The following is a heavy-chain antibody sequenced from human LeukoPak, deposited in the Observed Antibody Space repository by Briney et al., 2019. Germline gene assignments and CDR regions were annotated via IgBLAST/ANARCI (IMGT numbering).Heavy chain of an antibody. Sequence: PSETLSLTCTVSGGSISSSNWWSWVRQPPGKGLEWIGEIYHSGSTNYNPSLKSRVTISVDKSESQFSLKLSSVTAADTAVYYCATEGSGSYIGYWGQGTLVTVSS. D-gene: IGHD3-10*01. V-gene: IGHV4-4*02. J-gene: IGHJ4*02. CDR3: ATEGSGSYIGY. CDR1: GGSISSSNW. CDR2: IYHSGST.